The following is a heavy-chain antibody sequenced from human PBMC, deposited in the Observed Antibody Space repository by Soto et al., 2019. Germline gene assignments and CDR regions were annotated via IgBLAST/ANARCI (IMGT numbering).Heavy chain of an antibody. V-gene: IGHV3-33*01. Sequence: QVQLVESGGGVVQPGRSLRLSCAASGFTFSSYGMHWVRQAPGKGLEWVAVIWYDGSNKYYADSVKGRFTISRDNSKNTRYLQMNSLGAEDTAVYYCARDACSGGSCYSMYGMDVWGQGTTVTVSS. J-gene: IGHJ6*02. CDR1: GFTFSSYG. D-gene: IGHD2-15*01. CDR2: IWYDGSNK. CDR3: ARDACSGGSCYSMYGMDV.